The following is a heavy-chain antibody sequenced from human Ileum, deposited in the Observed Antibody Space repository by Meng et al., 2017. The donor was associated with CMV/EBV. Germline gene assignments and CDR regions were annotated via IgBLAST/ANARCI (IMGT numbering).Heavy chain of an antibody. CDR2: MNSDGSST. J-gene: IGHJ4*02. CDR3: ARQGDPNSVWFPLDS. Sequence: GGSLRLSCAASGFTLRTYWMQWVRQVPGKGLILVARMNSDGSSTLYADSVKGRFTISRDYAKNALYLQMNDLRGEDTAVYFCARQGDPNSVWFPLDSWGPGTLVTVSS. D-gene: IGHD3-16*01. V-gene: IGHV3-74*01. CDR1: GFTLRTYW.